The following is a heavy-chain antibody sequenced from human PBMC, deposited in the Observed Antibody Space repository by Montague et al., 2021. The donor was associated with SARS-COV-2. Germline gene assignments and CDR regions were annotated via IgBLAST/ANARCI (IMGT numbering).Heavy chain of an antibody. D-gene: IGHD1-1*01. CDR1: GGSISSYY. V-gene: IGHV4-59*08. CDR3: ARHRRSRYGNFDY. CDR2: IYDSGST. J-gene: IGHJ4*02. Sequence: SETLSLTCTVSGGSISSYYWSWIRQPPGKGLEWIGYIYDSGSTNYKSSLKSRVTISVDTSKNQFSLKLNSVTAADTAVYYCARHRRSRYGNFDYWGQGTLVTVPS.